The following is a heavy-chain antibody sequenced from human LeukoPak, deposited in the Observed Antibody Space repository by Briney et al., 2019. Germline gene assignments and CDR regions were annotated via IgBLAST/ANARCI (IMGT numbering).Heavy chain of an antibody. CDR1: GFTFSSYV. Sequence: PAGGSLRLSCAASGFTFSSYVMNWVRQAPGKGLEWVSISGSGGDTYYADSVKGRFTISRDNSKNTLYLQMNSLRAEDTAVYYCAKARGATYGTYYFDYWGQGTLVTVSS. CDR3: AKARGATYGTYYFDY. V-gene: IGHV3-23*01. CDR2: ISGSGGDT. J-gene: IGHJ4*02. D-gene: IGHD4/OR15-4a*01.